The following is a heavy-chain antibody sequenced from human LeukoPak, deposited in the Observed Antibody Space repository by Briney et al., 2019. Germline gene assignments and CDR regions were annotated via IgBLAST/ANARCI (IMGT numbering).Heavy chain of an antibody. CDR1: GFTFNDYG. D-gene: IGHD2-2*01. Sequence: GGSLRLSCAASGFTFNDYGMSWVRQAPGKGLEWVSGLNWNGASTDYADSVKGRLTISRDNAKSSLYLQMNSLRAEDTALYHCARIKYCDSTSCPTYHSYGLDVWGQGTTVTVSS. CDR3: ARIKYCDSTSCPTYHSYGLDV. J-gene: IGHJ6*02. V-gene: IGHV3-20*01. CDR2: LNWNGAST.